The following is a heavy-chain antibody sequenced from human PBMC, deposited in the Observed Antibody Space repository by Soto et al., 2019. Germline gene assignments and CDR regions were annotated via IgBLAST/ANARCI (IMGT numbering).Heavy chain of an antibody. J-gene: IGHJ5*02. CDR2: INPNSGGT. CDR3: ARGYYYGSGSPYNWFDP. D-gene: IGHD3-10*01. Sequence: GASVKVSCKASGYTFTGYYMHWVRQAPGQGLEWMGWINPNSGGTNYAQKFQGWVTMTRDTSISTAYMELSRLRSDDTAVYYCARGYYYGSGSPYNWFDPWGQGTLVTVSS. V-gene: IGHV1-2*04. CDR1: GYTFTGYY.